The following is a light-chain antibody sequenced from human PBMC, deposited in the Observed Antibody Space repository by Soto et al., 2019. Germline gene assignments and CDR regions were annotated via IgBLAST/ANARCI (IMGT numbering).Light chain of an antibody. Sequence: FLIPQSPDSLAVSVAERSTIPFRSSQSLSYSPNSKNYLAWYQHRPGQPPRLLIYWAATRETGVPDRFSGSGAGTDFTLTISSLLAEDVAVYYCQQYFTTPRTFGQGTKVDI. J-gene: IGKJ1*01. CDR3: QQYFTTPRT. CDR2: WAA. CDR1: QSLSYSPNSKNY. V-gene: IGKV4-1*01.